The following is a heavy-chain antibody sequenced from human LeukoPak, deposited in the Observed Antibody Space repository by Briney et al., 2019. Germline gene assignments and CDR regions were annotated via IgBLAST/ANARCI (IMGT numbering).Heavy chain of an antibody. CDR1: GFTFSSYA. V-gene: IGHV3-23*01. D-gene: IGHD3-10*01. J-gene: IGHJ4*02. CDR3: AKRPRVTMVRGVIRPYYFDY. Sequence: GGSLRLSCAASGFTFSSYAMSWVRQAPGKGLEWVSAISGSGGSTYYADSVKGRFTISRDSSKNTLYLQMSSLRAEDTAVYYCAKRPRVTMVRGVIRPYYFDYWGQGTLVTVSS. CDR2: ISGSGGST.